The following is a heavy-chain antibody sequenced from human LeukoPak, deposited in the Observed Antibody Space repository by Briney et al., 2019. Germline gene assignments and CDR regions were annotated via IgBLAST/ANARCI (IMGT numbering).Heavy chain of an antibody. D-gene: IGHD6-19*01. CDR2: MNPNSGNT. CDR3: ARGRGSGHKENWFDP. J-gene: IGHJ5*02. V-gene: IGHV1-8*01. Sequence: ASVKVSCKASGYTFTTYDTNWVRQATGQGLEWMGWMNPNSGNTGYTQKFQSRVTMTRNTSISTAYMELSSLRSEDTAVYYCARGRGSGHKENWFDPWGQGTLVTVSS. CDR1: GYTFTTYD.